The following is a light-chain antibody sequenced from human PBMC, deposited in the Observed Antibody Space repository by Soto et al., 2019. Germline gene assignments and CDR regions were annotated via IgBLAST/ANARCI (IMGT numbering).Light chain of an antibody. CDR3: QQRSNWPT. V-gene: IGKV3-11*01. CDR2: DAS. CDR1: QSVSSY. J-gene: IGKJ1*01. Sequence: EIVLTQSPATLSLSPGERATLSCRSSQSVSSYLAWYQHKPGQTPRLLIYDASNRATGIPARFSGSGSGTGGTGNISRLEPEDFAVYYCQQRSNWPTLGQGTKVDI.